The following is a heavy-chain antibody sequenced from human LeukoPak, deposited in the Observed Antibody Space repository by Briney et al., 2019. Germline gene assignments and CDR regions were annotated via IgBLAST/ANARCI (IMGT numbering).Heavy chain of an antibody. CDR3: ARVSGAYDILTGLQSYYFDY. J-gene: IGHJ4*02. D-gene: IGHD3-9*01. CDR2: MNPNSGNT. V-gene: IGHV1-8*01. Sequence: ASVKVSCKASGYTFTSYDINWVRQATGQGLEWMGWMNPNSGNTGYAQKFQGRVTMTRNTSISTAYMELSSLRSEDTAVYYCARVSGAYDILTGLQSYYFDYWGQGTLVTVSS. CDR1: GYTFTSYD.